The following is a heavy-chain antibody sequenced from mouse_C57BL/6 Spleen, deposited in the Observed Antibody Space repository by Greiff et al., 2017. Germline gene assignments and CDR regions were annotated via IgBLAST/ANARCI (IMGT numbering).Heavy chain of an antibody. CDR3: ARGGNGYAMDY. J-gene: IGHJ4*01. CDR2: INPGSGGT. Sequence: QVQLKQSGAELVRPGTSVKVSCKASGYAFTNYLIEWVKQRPGQGLEWIGVINPGSGGTNYNEKFKGKATLTADKSSSTAYMQLSSLTSEDSAVYCCARGGNGYAMDYWGQGTSVTVSS. CDR1: GYAFTNYL. V-gene: IGHV1-54*01. D-gene: IGHD2-1*01.